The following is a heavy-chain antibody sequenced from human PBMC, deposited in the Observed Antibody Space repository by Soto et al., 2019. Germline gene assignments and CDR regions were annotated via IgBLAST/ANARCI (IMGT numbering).Heavy chain of an antibody. J-gene: IGHJ5*02. D-gene: IGHD1-26*01. V-gene: IGHV3-15*01. CDR3: ATDAGAVPQWLYFHP. CDR2: IKSKTDGGTT. Sequence: GGSLRLSCAASGFTFSNAWMSWVRQAPGKGLEWVGRIKSKTDGGTTDYAAPVRGRFTISRDDSKNTLYLQMNSLKTEDTAIYYCATDAGAVPQWLYFHPWGQGALVTVSS. CDR1: GFTFSNAW.